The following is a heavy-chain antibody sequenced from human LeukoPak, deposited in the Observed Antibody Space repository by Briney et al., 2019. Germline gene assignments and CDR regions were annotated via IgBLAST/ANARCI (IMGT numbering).Heavy chain of an antibody. V-gene: IGHV4-31*03. CDR3: ASNAARGIVVVPTVFDY. CDR1: GGSISSGGYY. J-gene: IGHJ4*02. Sequence: SQTLSLTCTVSGGSISSGGYYWSWIRQHPGKGLEWIGYIYYSGSTYYNPSLKSRVTISVDTSKNQFSLKLSSVTAADTAVYYCASNAARGIVVVPTVFDYWGQGTLVTVSS. D-gene: IGHD2-2*01. CDR2: IYYSGST.